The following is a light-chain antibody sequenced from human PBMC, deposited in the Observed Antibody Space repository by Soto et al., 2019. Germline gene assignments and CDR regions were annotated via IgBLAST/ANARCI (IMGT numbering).Light chain of an antibody. CDR1: QSVDSK. CDR2: RAS. Sequence: EVVMTQSPATLSVSPGERATLSCRASQSVDSKLAWYQQKPGQAPRLLIYRASTRAAGIPDTFSGSGSGTEFTLTISRLQSEDFAVYYCQQYNDWPYNFGQGTKLDI. CDR3: QQYNDWPYN. J-gene: IGKJ2*01. V-gene: IGKV3-15*01.